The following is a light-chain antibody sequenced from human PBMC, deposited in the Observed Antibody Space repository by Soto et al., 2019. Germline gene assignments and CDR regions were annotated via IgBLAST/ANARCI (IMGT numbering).Light chain of an antibody. CDR1: QNISSY. J-gene: IGKJ1*01. CDR2: DVS. CDR3: QQRSNWPRT. V-gene: IGKV3-11*01. Sequence: IVLTQSPATLSLSPGERATLSCRASQNISSYLIWYQQKPGQAPRLIMYDVSNRATGIPARFSGSGSGTDCTLTISSLEPEDLAVYYCQQRSNWPRTFGQGTKVDIK.